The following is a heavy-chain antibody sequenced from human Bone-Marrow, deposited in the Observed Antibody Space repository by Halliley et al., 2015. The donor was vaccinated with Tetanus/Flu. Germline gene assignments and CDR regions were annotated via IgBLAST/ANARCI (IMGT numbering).Heavy chain of an antibody. CDR1: GASITSYY. V-gene: IGHV4-59*01. J-gene: IGHJ4*02. CDR3: ARSSHRSGGIAC. Sequence: LRLSCTVSGASITSYYWSWIRQPPGKGLEWIGYIYYRGSSNSNPSLKSRLTISVDTSKNQISLRLSSVTTADTAVYYCARSSHRSGGIACWVPGTLVSVST. CDR2: IYYRGSS. D-gene: IGHD3-16*02.